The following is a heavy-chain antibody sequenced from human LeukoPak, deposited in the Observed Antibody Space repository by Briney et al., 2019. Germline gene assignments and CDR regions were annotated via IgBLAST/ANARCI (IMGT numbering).Heavy chain of an antibody. V-gene: IGHV1-69*04. Sequence: SVKDSCKASGGTFSSYAISWVRQAPGQGLEWMGRIIPIFGIANYAQTFQGRVTITADKSTSTAYMDLSSLRSDDTAVYYCARLNGYGSIRPSLYYFDFWGQGTLVTVSS. J-gene: IGHJ4*02. CDR1: GGTFSSYA. CDR2: IIPIFGIA. D-gene: IGHD3-10*01. CDR3: ARLNGYGSIRPSLYYFDF.